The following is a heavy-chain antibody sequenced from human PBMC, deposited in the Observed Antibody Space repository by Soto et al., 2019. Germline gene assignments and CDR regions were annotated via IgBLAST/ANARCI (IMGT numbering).Heavy chain of an antibody. Sequence: PGGSLRLSCAASGFIFSDLYLTWIRQAPGKGLEWVSYISGGGETIHYADSVRGRFTVSRDNARRSLYLQMNSLRAEDTAVYYCAKDVEGGSLFRGAFDYWGQGTQVTSPQ. J-gene: IGHJ4*02. CDR2: ISGGGETI. CDR1: GFIFSDLY. CDR3: AKDVEGGSLFRGAFDY. V-gene: IGHV3-11*01. D-gene: IGHD1-26*01.